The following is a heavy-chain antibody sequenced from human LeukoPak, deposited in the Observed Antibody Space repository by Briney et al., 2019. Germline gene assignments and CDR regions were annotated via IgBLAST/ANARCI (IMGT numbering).Heavy chain of an antibody. J-gene: IGHJ4*02. V-gene: IGHV3-74*03. CDR3: AKDRARITMVRGVITDC. CDR1: GFTFSSHW. CDR2: INGDGSNT. Sequence: GGSLRLSCAASGFTFSSHWMHWVRQAPGKGLVWVSRINGDGSNTTYADSVKGRFTISRDNSNNTLYLQMNSLRAEDTAVYYCAKDRARITMVRGVITDCWGQGTLVTVSS. D-gene: IGHD3-10*01.